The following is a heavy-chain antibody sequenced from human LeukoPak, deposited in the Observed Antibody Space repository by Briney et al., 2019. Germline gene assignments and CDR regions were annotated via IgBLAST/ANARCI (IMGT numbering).Heavy chain of an antibody. CDR3: ARDSPLLWFGELSFKGMDV. CDR2: IYYSGST. Sequence: SETLSLTCTVSGGSISSYYWSWIRQPPGKGLEWIGYIYYSGSTNYNPSLKSRVTISVDTSKNQFSLKLSSVTAADTAVYYCARDSPLLWFGELSFKGMDVWGQGTTVTVSS. J-gene: IGHJ6*02. V-gene: IGHV4-59*01. CDR1: GGSISSYY. D-gene: IGHD3-10*01.